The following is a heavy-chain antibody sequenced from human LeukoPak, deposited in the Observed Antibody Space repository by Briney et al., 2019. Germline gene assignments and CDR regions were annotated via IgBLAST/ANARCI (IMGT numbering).Heavy chain of an antibody. V-gene: IGHV1-18*01. CDR3: ARDQANYDFWSGWDDWYFDL. CDR1: GYTFTSYG. CDR2: ISAYNGNT. D-gene: IGHD3-3*01. J-gene: IGHJ2*01. Sequence: ASVKVSCKASGYTFTSYGISWVRQAPGQGLEWMGWISAYNGNTNYAQKLQGRVTMTTDTSTSTAYTELRSLRSDDTAVYYCARDQANYDFWSGWDDWYFDLWGRGTLVTVSS.